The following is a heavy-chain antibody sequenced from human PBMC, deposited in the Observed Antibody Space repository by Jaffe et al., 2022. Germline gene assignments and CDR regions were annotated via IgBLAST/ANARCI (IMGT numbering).Heavy chain of an antibody. Sequence: QVQLVQSGAEVKKPGASVKVSCKASGYTFTGYYMHWVRQAPGQGLEWMGWINPNSGGTNYAQKFQGRVTMTRDTSISTAYMELSRLRSDDTAVYYCARDPWGVSGWSLKPFDYWGQGTLVTVSS. V-gene: IGHV1-2*02. D-gene: IGHD6-19*01. J-gene: IGHJ4*02. CDR2: INPNSGGT. CDR1: GYTFTGYY. CDR3: ARDPWGVSGWSLKPFDY.